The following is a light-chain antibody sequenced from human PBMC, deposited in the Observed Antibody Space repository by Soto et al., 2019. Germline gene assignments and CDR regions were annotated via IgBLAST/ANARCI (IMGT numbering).Light chain of an antibody. CDR1: QSISSY. J-gene: IGKJ2*01. CDR3: QQSYSVPYT. V-gene: IGKV1-39*01. Sequence: DIQMTQSPSSLSASVGDRVTITCRASQSISSYLNWYQQKPGKAPKLLIHAASSLHSGVPSRFSGSGSGTDFTLTISSLQREDFGTYYCQQSYSVPYTFGQVTKV. CDR2: AAS.